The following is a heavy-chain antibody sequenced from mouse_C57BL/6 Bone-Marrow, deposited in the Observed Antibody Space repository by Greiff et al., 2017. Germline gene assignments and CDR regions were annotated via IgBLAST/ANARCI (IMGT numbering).Heavy chain of an antibody. V-gene: IGHV5-17*01. CDR2: ISSGSSTI. CDR3: ARRGAQATGYAMDY. D-gene: IGHD3-2*02. CDR1: GFTFSDYG. J-gene: IGHJ4*01. Sequence: EVMLVESGGGLVKPGGSLKLSCAASGFTFSDYGMHWVRQAPEKGLEWVAYISSGSSTIYYADTVKGRFTISRDNATNTLFLQMTSLRSEDTAMXYCARRGAQATGYAMDYRGQGTSVTVSS.